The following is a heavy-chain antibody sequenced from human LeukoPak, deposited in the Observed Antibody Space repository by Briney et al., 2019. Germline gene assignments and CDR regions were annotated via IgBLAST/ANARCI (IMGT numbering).Heavy chain of an antibody. Sequence: PSETLPLTCTVSGGSISSSSYYWGWVRQPPGKGLEGIGSIYYSGSTYYNPSLKSRVTISVDTSKNQFSLKLSSVTAADTAVYYCAGSPIAVAGPFDYWGQGTLVTVSS. CDR3: AGSPIAVAGPFDY. CDR2: IYYSGST. J-gene: IGHJ4*02. D-gene: IGHD6-19*01. V-gene: IGHV4-39*01. CDR1: GGSISSSSYY.